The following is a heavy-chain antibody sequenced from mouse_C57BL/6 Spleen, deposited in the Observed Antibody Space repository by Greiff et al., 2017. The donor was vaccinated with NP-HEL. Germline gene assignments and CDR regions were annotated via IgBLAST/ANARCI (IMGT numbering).Heavy chain of an antibody. J-gene: IGHJ2*01. CDR2: IYPGDGDT. CDR1: GYAFSSSW. V-gene: IGHV1-82*01. D-gene: IGHD1-1*01. CDR3: ARDYGSSPDY. Sequence: QVQLKQSGPELVKPGASVKISCKASGYAFSSSWMNWVKQRPGQGLEWIGRIYPGDGDTNYNGKFKGKATLTADKSSSTAYMQLSSLASEDSAVYFCARDYGSSPDYWGQGTTLTVSS.